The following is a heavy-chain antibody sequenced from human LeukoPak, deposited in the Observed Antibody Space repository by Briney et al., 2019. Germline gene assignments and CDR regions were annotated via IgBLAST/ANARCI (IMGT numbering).Heavy chain of an antibody. Sequence: SETLSLTCAVYGGSFSGYYWSWIRQPPGKGLEWIGEINHSGSTNYNPSLKSRVTISVDTSKNQFSLKLSSVTAADTAVYYCASRDCSSTSCYDYWGQGTLVTVSS. V-gene: IGHV4-34*01. D-gene: IGHD2-2*01. CDR1: GGSFSGYY. CDR3: ASRDCSSTSCYDY. J-gene: IGHJ4*02. CDR2: INHSGST.